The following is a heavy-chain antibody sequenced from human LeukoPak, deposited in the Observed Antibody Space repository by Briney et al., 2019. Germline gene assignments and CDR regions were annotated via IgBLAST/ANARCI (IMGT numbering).Heavy chain of an antibody. CDR2: IIPILGIA. V-gene: IGHV1-69*04. CDR3: ASSLYYYDSSGYYLQH. CDR1: GGTFSSYA. Sequence: GASVKVSCKASGGTFSSYAISWVRQAPGQGLEWMGRIIPILGIANYAQKFQGRVTITADKSTSTAYMELSSLRSEDTAVYYCASSLYYYDSSGYYLQHWGQGTLVTVSS. D-gene: IGHD3-22*01. J-gene: IGHJ1*01.